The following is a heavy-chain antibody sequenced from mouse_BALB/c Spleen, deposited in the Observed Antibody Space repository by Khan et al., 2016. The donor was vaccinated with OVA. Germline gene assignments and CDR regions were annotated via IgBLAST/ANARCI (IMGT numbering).Heavy chain of an antibody. CDR2: INPYNGVT. D-gene: IGHD6-1*01. Sequence: EVQLQESGPELVKPGASVKMSCKASGYTFTNYVLHWVKQKPGQGLEWIGYINPYNGVTKYNEKFKGKATLASDKSSITAYMELSSLTSEDSAIYYCARGNRQSYFFDDWGEGFTLTLSS. V-gene: IGHV1S136*01. J-gene: IGHJ2*01. CDR1: GYTFTNYV. CDR3: ARGNRQSYFFDD.